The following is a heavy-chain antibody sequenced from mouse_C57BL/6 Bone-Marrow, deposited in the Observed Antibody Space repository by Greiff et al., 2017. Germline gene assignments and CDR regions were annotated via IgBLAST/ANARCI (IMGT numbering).Heavy chain of an antibody. J-gene: IGHJ2*01. V-gene: IGHV14-4*01. D-gene: IGHD2-5*01. CDR2: IDPENGDT. CDR3: TGSNYDY. CDR1: GFNIKDDY. Sequence: EVQLQQSGAELVRPGASVKLSCTASGFNIKDDYMHWVKQRPEQGLEWIGWIDPENGDTEYASKFQGKATITADTASNTAYLQLSSLTSEDTAVYYCTGSNYDYGGQGTTLTVSS.